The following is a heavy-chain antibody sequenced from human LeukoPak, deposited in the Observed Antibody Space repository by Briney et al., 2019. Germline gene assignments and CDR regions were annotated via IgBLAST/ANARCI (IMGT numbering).Heavy chain of an antibody. Sequence: TGGSLRLSCAASGSTFSSYAMSWVRQAPGKGLEWVSAISGSGESTYYADSVKGRFTISRDNSTNTVYLQMNSLRAEDTAIYYCAKTIGSAYGPIDYWGQRTLVTVSS. V-gene: IGHV3-23*01. CDR2: ISGSGEST. CDR1: GSTFSSYA. D-gene: IGHD3-10*01. CDR3: AKTIGSAYGPIDY. J-gene: IGHJ4*02.